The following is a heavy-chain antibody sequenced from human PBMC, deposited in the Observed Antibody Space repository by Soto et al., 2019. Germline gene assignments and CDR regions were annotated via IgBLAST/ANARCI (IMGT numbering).Heavy chain of an antibody. V-gene: IGHV3-23*01. Sequence: EVQLLESGGDLVQPGGSLRLSCAASGFTFRSYAMGWVRQAPGKGLEWVSAISGSGENTHYADSVKGRLTISRDNSKNTLYLQMNSLRAEDTAVYFCAKRDGYNAFDYWGQGTLVTVSS. CDR2: ISGSGENT. D-gene: IGHD5-12*01. CDR3: AKRDGYNAFDY. CDR1: GFTFRSYA. J-gene: IGHJ4*02.